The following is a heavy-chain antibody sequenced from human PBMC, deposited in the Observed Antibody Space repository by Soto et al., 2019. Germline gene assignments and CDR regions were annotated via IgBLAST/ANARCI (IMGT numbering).Heavy chain of an antibody. CDR2: IFYSGNT. J-gene: IGHJ4*02. Sequence: WTWIRQPPGKGLEWIGYIFYSGNTNYNPSLRSRVTISVDTSKNQFSLKLNSVTTADAAMYYCARVGSSGWSPDYWGQGTLVTVSS. CDR3: ARVGSSGWSPDY. V-gene: IGHV4-59*01. D-gene: IGHD6-19*01.